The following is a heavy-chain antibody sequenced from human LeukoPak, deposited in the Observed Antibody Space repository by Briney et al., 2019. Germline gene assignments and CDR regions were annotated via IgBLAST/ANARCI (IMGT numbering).Heavy chain of an antibody. CDR1: GNYW. D-gene: IGHD2/OR15-2a*01. V-gene: IGHV3-74*01. CDR3: VSFYETY. Sequence: GGSLGLSCAASGNYWMHWVRQVPGKGLVWVSHINSDGSWTSYADSVKGRFTISKDNAKNTVYLQMNSLRAEDTAVYYCVSFYETYWGRGTLVTVSS. CDR2: INSDGSWT. J-gene: IGHJ4*02.